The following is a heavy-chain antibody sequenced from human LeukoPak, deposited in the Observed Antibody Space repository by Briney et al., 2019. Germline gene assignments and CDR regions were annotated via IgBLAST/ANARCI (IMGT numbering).Heavy chain of an antibody. CDR3: ARALNYDFWSGYHDY. Sequence: ASVKVSCKASGGTFSSYAISWVRQAPGQGLEWMGGIIPIFGTANYAQKFQGRVTITADESTSTAYMELSSLRSEDTAVYYCARALNYDFWSGYHDYWGQGTLVTVSS. V-gene: IGHV1-69*13. CDR1: GGTFSSYA. D-gene: IGHD3-3*01. J-gene: IGHJ4*02. CDR2: IIPIFGTA.